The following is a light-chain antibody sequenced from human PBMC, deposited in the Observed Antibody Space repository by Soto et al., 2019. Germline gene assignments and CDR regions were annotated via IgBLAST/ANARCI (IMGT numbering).Light chain of an antibody. CDR3: AAWDDSLNGPWV. V-gene: IGLV1-44*01. J-gene: IGLJ3*02. CDR2: SNN. Sequence: LTQPPSASGTPGQRVTISCSGSSSNIGSNTVNWYQQLPGTAPKLLIYSNNQRPSGVPDRFSGSKSGTSASLAISGLQSEDEADYYCAAWDDSLNGPWVFGGGTKLTVL. CDR1: SSNIGSNT.